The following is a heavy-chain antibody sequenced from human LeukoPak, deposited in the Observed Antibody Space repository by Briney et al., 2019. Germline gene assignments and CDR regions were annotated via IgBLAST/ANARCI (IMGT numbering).Heavy chain of an antibody. D-gene: IGHD6-19*01. CDR1: GDSISSGAYY. CDR3: AKGAGPPWFDP. CDR2: ISTDGST. J-gene: IGHJ5*02. Sequence: SGTLSLTCTVSGDSISSGAYYWSWIRQPAGKGLEWIGRISTDGSTNYNPSLNSRVTMSVDASNNHFSLKLNSVTAADTAVYYCAKGAGPPWFDPWGQGTLVTVSS. V-gene: IGHV4-61*02.